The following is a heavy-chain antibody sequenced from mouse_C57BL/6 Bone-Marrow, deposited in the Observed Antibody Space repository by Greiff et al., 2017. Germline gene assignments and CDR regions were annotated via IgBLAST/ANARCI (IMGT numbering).Heavy chain of an antibody. CDR3: EHYYGSSSWYFDD. Sequence: VQLQQSGAELARPGASVKLSCKASGYTFTSYGISWVKQRTGQGLEWIGEIYPRSGNTYYNEKFKGKATLTADKSSSTAYMELRSLTSEDSAVYFCEHYYGSSSWYFDDWGTGTTVTVSS. V-gene: IGHV1-81*01. J-gene: IGHJ1*03. CDR1: GYTFTSYG. D-gene: IGHD1-1*01. CDR2: IYPRSGNT.